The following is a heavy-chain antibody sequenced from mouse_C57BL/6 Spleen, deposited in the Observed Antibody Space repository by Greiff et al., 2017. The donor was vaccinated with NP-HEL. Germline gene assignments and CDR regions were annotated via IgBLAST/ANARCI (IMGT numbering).Heavy chain of an antibody. V-gene: IGHV1-82*01. Sequence: QVQLQQSGPELVKPGASVKISCKASGYAFSSSWMNWVKQRPGKGLEWIGRIYPGDGDTNYNGKFKGKATLTADKSSSTAYMQLSSLTSEDSAVYFCTRVRLRHGLYAMDYWGQGTSVTVSS. J-gene: IGHJ4*01. CDR3: TRVRLRHGLYAMDY. CDR2: IYPGDGDT. D-gene: IGHD2-4*01. CDR1: GYAFSSSW.